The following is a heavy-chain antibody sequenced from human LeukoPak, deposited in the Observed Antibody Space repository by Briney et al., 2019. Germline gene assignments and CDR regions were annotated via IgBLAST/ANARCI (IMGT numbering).Heavy chain of an antibody. D-gene: IGHD6-6*01. CDR2: IYTSGST. CDR3: ARVIPGFEYSSSSDYYYYYMDV. CDR1: GGSISSGSYY. V-gene: IGHV4-61*02. J-gene: IGHJ6*03. Sequence: KSSETLSLTCTVSGGSISSGSYYWSWIRQPAGKGLEWIGRIYTSGSTNYNPSLKSRVTISVDTSKNQFSLKLSSVTAADTAVYYCARVIPGFEYSSSSDYYYYYMDVWGKGTTVTVSS.